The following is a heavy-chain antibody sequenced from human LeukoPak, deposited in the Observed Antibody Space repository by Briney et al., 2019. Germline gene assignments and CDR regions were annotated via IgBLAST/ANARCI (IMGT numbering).Heavy chain of an antibody. CDR1: GGSISSYY. J-gene: IGHJ6*03. Sequence: SSETLSLTCTVSGGSISSYYWSWVRQPAGKGLEWIGRIYTSGSTNYNPSLKSRVTMSVDTSKNQFSLKLSSVTAADTAVYYCARDPGMRPLWFNYYYYMDVWGKGTTVTVSS. CDR2: IYTSGST. V-gene: IGHV4-4*07. D-gene: IGHD3-10*01. CDR3: ARDPGMRPLWFNYYYYMDV.